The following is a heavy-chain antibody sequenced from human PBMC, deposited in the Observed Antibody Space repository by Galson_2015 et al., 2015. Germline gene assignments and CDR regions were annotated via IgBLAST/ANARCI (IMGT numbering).Heavy chain of an antibody. V-gene: IGHV4-39*07. D-gene: IGHD6-13*01. Sequence: SETLSLTCTVSGDSIRGSIYYWGWIRQPPGEGLEWIGTIYYSGKTYYSPSLKSRVAISVDTSTNQFSLRLSSVTAADTAVYYCARESGVGSSSYSLVPPTGFDPWGQGTLVTVSS. J-gene: IGHJ5*02. CDR3: ARESGVGSSSYSLVPPTGFDP. CDR1: GDSIRGSIYY. CDR2: IYYSGKT.